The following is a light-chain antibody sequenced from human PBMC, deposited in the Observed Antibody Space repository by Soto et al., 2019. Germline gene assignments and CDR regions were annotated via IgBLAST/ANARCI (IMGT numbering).Light chain of an antibody. J-gene: IGLJ1*01. CDR1: SSDVGSYNL. CDR3: CSYAGSSTYV. CDR2: EGS. Sequence: QSALAQPAAVSGSPGQSITISCTGTSSDVGSYNLVSWYQQHPGKAPKLMIYEGSKRPSGVSNRFSGSKSGNTASLTISGLQAEDEADYSCCSYAGSSTYVFGNGPKVTVL. V-gene: IGLV2-23*01.